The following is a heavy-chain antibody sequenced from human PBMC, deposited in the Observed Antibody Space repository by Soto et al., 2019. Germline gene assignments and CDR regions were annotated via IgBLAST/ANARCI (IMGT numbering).Heavy chain of an antibody. CDR1: GGTFSSYA. V-gene: IGHV1-69*12. CDR3: ASGKVVTPPSYWYFDL. Sequence: QVQLVQSGAEVKKPGSSVKVSCKASGGTFSSYATSWVRQAPGQGLEWMGGIIPIFGTANYAQKFQGRVTITADESTSTAYMELSSLRSEDTAVYYCASGKVVTPPSYWYFDLWGRGTLVTVSS. J-gene: IGHJ2*01. CDR2: IIPIFGTA. D-gene: IGHD2-21*02.